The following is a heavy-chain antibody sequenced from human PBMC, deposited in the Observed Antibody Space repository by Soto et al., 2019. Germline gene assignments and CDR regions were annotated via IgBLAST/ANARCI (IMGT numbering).Heavy chain of an antibody. V-gene: IGHV4-31*02. CDR2: IYYSGST. D-gene: IGHD2-2*02. CDR1: GGPISSGGYY. J-gene: IGHJ5*02. Sequence: PSETLSLTXTVSGGPISSGGYYWSWIRQHPGKGLEWIGYIYYSGSTYYNPSLKSRVTISVDTSKNQFSLKLSSVTAADTAVYYCARVVGVVVPAAIGGYNWFDPWGQGTLVTVSS. CDR3: ARVVGVVVPAAIGGYNWFDP.